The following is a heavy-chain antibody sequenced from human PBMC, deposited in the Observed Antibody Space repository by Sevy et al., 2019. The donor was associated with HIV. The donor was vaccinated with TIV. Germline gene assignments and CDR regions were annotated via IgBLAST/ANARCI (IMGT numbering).Heavy chain of an antibody. V-gene: IGHV3-48*02. D-gene: IGHD3-10*01. CDR2: ISSSSTI. Sequence: GGSLRLSCAASGFTFSSYSMNWVRQAPGKGLEWVSYISSSSTIYYADSVKGRFTISRDNAKNSLYLQMNSLRDEDMAVYYCAREPGLWFGDQGFDYWGQGTLVTVSS. CDR1: GFTFSSYS. J-gene: IGHJ4*02. CDR3: AREPGLWFGDQGFDY.